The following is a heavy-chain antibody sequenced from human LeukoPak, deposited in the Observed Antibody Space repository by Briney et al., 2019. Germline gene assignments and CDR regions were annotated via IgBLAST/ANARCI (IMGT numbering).Heavy chain of an antibody. V-gene: IGHV4-59*01. CDR3: ARDRAGENTAMVTFDY. D-gene: IGHD5-18*01. J-gene: IGHJ4*02. Sequence: SETLSLTCTVSGGSISRYYWSWIRQPPGKGLEWIGYIYYSGSTNYNPSLKSRVTISVDTSKNQFSPKLSSVTAADTAVYYCARDRAGENTAMVTFDYWGQGTLVTVSS. CDR1: GGSISRYY. CDR2: IYYSGST.